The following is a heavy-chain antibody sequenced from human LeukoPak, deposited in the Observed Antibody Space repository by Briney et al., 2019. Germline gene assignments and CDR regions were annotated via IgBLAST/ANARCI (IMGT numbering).Heavy chain of an antibody. CDR2: ISYDGTNK. J-gene: IGHJ4*02. CDR3: ARDPPPYSSSWGYYFDY. Sequence: GGSLRLSCAASGFTFSGYAMHWVRRAPGKGLQWVSFISYDGTNKNYADSVKGRFTVSRDNSKNTYYLQMNSLRLEDTAVYYCARDPPPYSSSWGYYFDYWGQGTLVTVSS. D-gene: IGHD6-13*01. V-gene: IGHV3-30*04. CDR1: GFTFSGYA.